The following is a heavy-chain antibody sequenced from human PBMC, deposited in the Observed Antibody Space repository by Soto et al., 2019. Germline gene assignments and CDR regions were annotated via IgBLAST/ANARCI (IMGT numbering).Heavy chain of an antibody. D-gene: IGHD3-10*01. J-gene: IGHJ5*02. Sequence: EVQLLEPGGGLVQPVGSLTLSCAASGFTFSNYAMSWVRQAPGKGLEWVSAIRAGGISTYYADSVRGRFTISRDNSRNTLYLRMNRLRAEDTAVYYCARDAISMVRGTNNWFDPWGQGTLVTVSS. CDR2: IRAGGIST. CDR1: GFTFSNYA. V-gene: IGHV3-23*01. CDR3: ARDAISMVRGTNNWFDP.